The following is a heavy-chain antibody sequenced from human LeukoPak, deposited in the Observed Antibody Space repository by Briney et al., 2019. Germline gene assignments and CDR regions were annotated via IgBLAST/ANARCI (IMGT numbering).Heavy chain of an antibody. CDR3: ARDRGYCSSTSCSPFDY. D-gene: IGHD2-2*01. CDR2: IYTSGST. Sequence: SETLSLTCTVSGGSISSYYWGWIRQPAGKGLEWIGRIYTSGSTNYNPSLKSRVTMSVDTSKNQFSLKLSSVTAADTAVYYCARDRGYCSSTSCSPFDYWGQGTLVTVSS. J-gene: IGHJ4*02. V-gene: IGHV4-4*07. CDR1: GGSISSYY.